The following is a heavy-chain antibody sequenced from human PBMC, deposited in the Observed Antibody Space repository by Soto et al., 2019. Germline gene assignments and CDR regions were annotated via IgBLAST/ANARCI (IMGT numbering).Heavy chain of an antibody. J-gene: IGHJ4*02. CDR3: AKDLRYDPRVYFDY. D-gene: IGHD2-2*01. Sequence: PGGSLRLSCAASGFTFSNFAMSWVRQAPGQGLEWVSGINGIGDITNFADSVKGRFTISRDNSKNTLYLQMNSLRAEDTAVYYCAKDLRYDPRVYFDYWGQGTLVTVSS. V-gene: IGHV3-23*01. CDR1: GFTFSNFA. CDR2: INGIGDIT.